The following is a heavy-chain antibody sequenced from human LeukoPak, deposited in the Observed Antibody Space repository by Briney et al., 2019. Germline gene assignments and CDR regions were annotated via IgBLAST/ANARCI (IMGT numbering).Heavy chain of an antibody. CDR1: GYTFTGYY. D-gene: IGHD6-19*01. J-gene: IGHJ4*02. Sequence: GASVEVSCKASGYTFTGYYMHWVRQAPGQGLEWMGRINPNSGGTNYAQKFQGRVTMTRDTSISTAYMELSRLRSDDTAVYYCARYYSSGWYIDYWGQGTLVTVSS. CDR2: INPNSGGT. CDR3: ARYYSSGWYIDY. V-gene: IGHV1-2*06.